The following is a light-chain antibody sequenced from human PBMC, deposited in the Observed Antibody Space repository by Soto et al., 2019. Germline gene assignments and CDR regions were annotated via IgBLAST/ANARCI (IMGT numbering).Light chain of an antibody. CDR3: SSYAASNNFYFV. Sequence: SALTQPPSASGSPGQSVTFSCTGTSSDVGGYNYVSWYQQYPGRAPKLMIYEVTKRPSGVPDRFSGSKSGNTASLTVSGLQAEDEADYYCSSYAASNNFYFVFGGGTKVTVL. V-gene: IGLV2-8*01. CDR1: SSDVGGYNY. CDR2: EVT. J-gene: IGLJ3*02.